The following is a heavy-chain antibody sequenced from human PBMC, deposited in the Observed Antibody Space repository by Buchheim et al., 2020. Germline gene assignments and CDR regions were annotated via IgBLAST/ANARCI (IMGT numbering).Heavy chain of an antibody. CDR3: ARVLGRERRYYYGMDV. Sequence: QLQLQESGPGLVKPSEPLSLTCTVSGGSISSYYWSWIRQPPGKGLEWIGYIYYSGSTNYNPSLKSRVTISVDTSKNQLSLKLSSVTAADTAVYYCARVLGRERRYYYGMDVWGQGTT. V-gene: IGHV4-59*08. J-gene: IGHJ6*02. CDR1: GGSISSYY. D-gene: IGHD1-26*01. CDR2: IYYSGST.